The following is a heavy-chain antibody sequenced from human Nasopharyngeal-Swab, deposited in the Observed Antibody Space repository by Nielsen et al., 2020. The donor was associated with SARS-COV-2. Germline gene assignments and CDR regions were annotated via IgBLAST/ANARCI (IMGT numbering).Heavy chain of an antibody. J-gene: IGHJ6*02. D-gene: IGHD6-13*01. Sequence: SETLSLTCAVYGGTFSGYYWSWIRQPPGKGLEWIGELNRSGSTNSNPSLKSRVTISVDTSKNQFSLKLSSVTAADTAVYYCARGSRETAGAQYYYYYGMDVWGQGTTVTVSS. CDR3: ARGSRETAGAQYYYYYGMDV. CDR1: GGTFSGYY. V-gene: IGHV4-34*01. CDR2: LNRSGST.